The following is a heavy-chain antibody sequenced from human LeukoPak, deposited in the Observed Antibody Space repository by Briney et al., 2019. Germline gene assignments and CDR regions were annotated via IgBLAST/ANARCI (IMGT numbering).Heavy chain of an antibody. Sequence: PSETLSLTCTVSGGSISSSTYYWGWIRQPPGKGLEWIGTIFYSGSTYYNPSLKSRVTISVDTSKNQFSLKLSSVTAADTAVYYCASDNRYFDPGVYYYNGMDVWGQGTTVTVSS. CDR1: GGSISSSTYY. CDR3: ASDNRYFDPGVYYYNGMDV. J-gene: IGHJ6*02. V-gene: IGHV4-39*07. CDR2: IFYSGST. D-gene: IGHD3-9*01.